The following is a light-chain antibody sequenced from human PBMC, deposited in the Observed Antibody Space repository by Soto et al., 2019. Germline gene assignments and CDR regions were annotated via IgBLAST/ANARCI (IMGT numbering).Light chain of an antibody. J-gene: IGKJ3*01. CDR1: QSVSSY. V-gene: IGKV3-11*01. CDR2: DAS. CDR3: QQRSNWYLT. Sequence: EIVLTQSPATLSLSPGERATLSCRPSQSVSSYLAWYQQKPGQAPRLLIYDASNRATGIPARFSGSGSGTDFTLTISRLEPEDFAVYYCQQRSNWYLTFGPGTKVDIK.